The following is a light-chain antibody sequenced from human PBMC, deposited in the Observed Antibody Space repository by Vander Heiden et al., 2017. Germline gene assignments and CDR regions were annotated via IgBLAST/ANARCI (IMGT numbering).Light chain of an antibody. Sequence: QSVLTQPPSASGTPGQRVTMCCSEIRTNNGSRTMNWYQHLPGTAAKLLIYSDNQRPSGFPDRIAASKSGTSASLAVSGLQSEDDADYYCSAWDNSLNAWVFGGGTKLTV. V-gene: IGLV1-44*01. CDR3: SAWDNSLNAWV. CDR1: RTNNGSRT. CDR2: SDN. J-gene: IGLJ3*02.